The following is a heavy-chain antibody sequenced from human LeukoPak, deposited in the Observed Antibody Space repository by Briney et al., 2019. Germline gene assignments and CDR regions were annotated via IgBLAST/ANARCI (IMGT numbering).Heavy chain of an antibody. CDR2: IKSKTDGGTT. CDR3: TSLVVVPAAALPPSYYYYGMDV. Sequence: GGSLRLSCAASGFTFSSYSMNWVRQAPGKGLEWVGRIKSKTDGGTTDYAAPVKGRFTISRDDSKNTLYLQMNSLKTEDTAVYYCTSLVVVPAAALPPSYYYYGMDVWGQGTTVTVSS. J-gene: IGHJ6*02. D-gene: IGHD2-2*01. V-gene: IGHV3-15*01. CDR1: GFTFSSYS.